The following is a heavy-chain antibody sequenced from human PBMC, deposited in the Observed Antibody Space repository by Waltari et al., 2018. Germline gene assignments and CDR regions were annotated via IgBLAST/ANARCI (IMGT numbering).Heavy chain of an antibody. CDR1: GYSLTESA. CDR2: FDPENGEA. J-gene: IGHJ5*02. CDR3: TRDRVGYCSGGTCYSRWFDP. D-gene: IGHD2-15*01. Sequence: QVQLVQSGAEVKKPGASVKVSCRVSGYSLTESALHWVRQAPGKGLAWLGGFDPENGEAVYAQEFQGRVTMTEDTSKDTAYMELSSLTYEDTAVYYCTRDRVGYCSGGTCYSRWFDPWGQGTLVTVSS. V-gene: IGHV1-24*01.